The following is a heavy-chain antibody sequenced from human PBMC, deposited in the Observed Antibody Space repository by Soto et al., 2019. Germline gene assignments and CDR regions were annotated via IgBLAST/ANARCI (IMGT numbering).Heavy chain of an antibody. CDR2: IYNSGIT. CDR1: GGSISSGDYS. CDR3: ARGVTVFGLVSRFWFDP. J-gene: IGHJ5*02. V-gene: IGHV4-30-4*01. Sequence: PSATLSLTCTVPGGSISSGDYSWSWVRQSPGKGLEWIGHIYNSGITYYNPSLKSRVVISIDTSRNQFSLRLNSLTAADRAVYFCARGVTVFGLVSRFWFDPWGQGTVVTVSS. D-gene: IGHD3-3*01.